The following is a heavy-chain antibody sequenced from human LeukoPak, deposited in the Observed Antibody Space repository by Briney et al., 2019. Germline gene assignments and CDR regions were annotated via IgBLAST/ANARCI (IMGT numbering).Heavy chain of an antibody. J-gene: IGHJ1*01. D-gene: IGHD2-2*01. CDR1: GFTFSDYY. Sequence: GGSLRLSCAASGFTFSDYYMSWIRQAPGKGLEGVSYISSSGSTIYYADSVKGRFTISRDNAKNSLYLQMNSLRAEDTAVYYCATYSSSNAREFQYWGQGTLVTVSS. CDR2: ISSSGSTI. V-gene: IGHV3-11*04. CDR3: ATYSSSNAREFQY.